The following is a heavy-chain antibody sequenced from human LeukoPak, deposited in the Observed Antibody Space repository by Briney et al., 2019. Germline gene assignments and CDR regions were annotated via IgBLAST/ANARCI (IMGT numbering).Heavy chain of an antibody. Sequence: PGGSLRLSCAASGFTFRSYSMNGVRQAPGRGLGWVSYISTCSSTIYYADSLKGRFNISRDNAKNSLYLQMNRLRAEDTAVYYCARPSIYYYMDVWGKGTTVTVSS. D-gene: IGHD2-2*01. V-gene: IGHV3-48*04. CDR1: GFTFRSYS. CDR3: ARPSIYYYMDV. J-gene: IGHJ6*03. CDR2: ISTCSSTI.